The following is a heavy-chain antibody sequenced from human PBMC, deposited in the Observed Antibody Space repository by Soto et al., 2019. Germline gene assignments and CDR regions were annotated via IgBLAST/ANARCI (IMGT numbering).Heavy chain of an antibody. Sequence: QVQLVESGGGVVQPGESLSLSCAVSGFTLRSHAMHWVRQAPGKGLDWVAVISFDGNYKYYADSVKGRFTISRDNFKNTLYLPMDSLKTEDTGVHFCSRAAGIAAAGSSQGEFWGQGALVTVSS. J-gene: IGHJ4*02. CDR1: GFTLRSHA. V-gene: IGHV3-30*04. CDR3: SRAAGIAAAGSSQGEF. CDR2: ISFDGNYK. D-gene: IGHD3-16*01.